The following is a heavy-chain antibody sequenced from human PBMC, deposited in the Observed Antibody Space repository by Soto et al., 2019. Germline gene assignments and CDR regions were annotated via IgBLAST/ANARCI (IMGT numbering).Heavy chain of an antibody. CDR2: ISAYNGNT. CDR3: AREAGYSGYDTLNLYYCDY. CDR1: GYTFTSYG. D-gene: IGHD5-12*01. V-gene: IGHV1-18*01. Sequence: QVQLVQSGAEVKKPGASVKVSCKASGYTFTSYGISWVRQAPGQGLEWMGWISAYNGNTNYAQKLQGRVTMTTDTSTSTAYMELRSLRSDDTAVYYCAREAGYSGYDTLNLYYCDYWGQGTLVTVSS. J-gene: IGHJ4*02.